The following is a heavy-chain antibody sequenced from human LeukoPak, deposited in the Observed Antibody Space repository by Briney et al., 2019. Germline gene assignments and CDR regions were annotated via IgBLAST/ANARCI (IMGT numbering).Heavy chain of an antibody. CDR1: GGSIRSYY. D-gene: IGHD4-23*01. Sequence: SETLSLTCTVSGGSIRSYYWSWIRQAPGKGLEWVGFISHSGYTSYSPSLKSRVAISVDTSKSQFSLRLSSMTAADSAIYYCARGRNDNGGMLFDSWPREFWSPSPQ. CDR3: ARGRNDNGGMLFDS. CDR2: ISHSGYT. J-gene: IGHJ4*02. V-gene: IGHV4-59*01.